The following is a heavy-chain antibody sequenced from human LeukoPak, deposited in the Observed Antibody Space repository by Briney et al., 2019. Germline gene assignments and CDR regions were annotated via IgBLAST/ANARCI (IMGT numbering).Heavy chain of an antibody. D-gene: IGHD6-19*01. CDR2: IYPGDSDT. Sequence: GESLKISCRGSGYRFTNYWIGWVRQMPGKGLEWVGIIYPGDSDTRYNPSFQGQVTISADKSISTAYLQWSSLRASDTAHYYCAIHLHSSGYFHFDYWGQGTLVTVSS. J-gene: IGHJ4*02. CDR3: AIHLHSSGYFHFDY. V-gene: IGHV5-51*01. CDR1: GYRFTNYW.